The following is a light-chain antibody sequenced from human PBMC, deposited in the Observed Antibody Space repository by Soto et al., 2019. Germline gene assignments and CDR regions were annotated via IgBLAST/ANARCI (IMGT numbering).Light chain of an antibody. J-gene: IGKJ1*01. Sequence: EIVMTQSPASLSVSPWERATLFCRASQSVGSNLAWYQQKPGQAPRLLIHGASTRATGIPDRFSGSGSGTEFALTISLQSDDFAVYYCQQYNDWPRTFGQGTKVDIK. V-gene: IGKV3-15*01. CDR1: QSVGSN. CDR2: GAS. CDR3: QQYNDWPRT.